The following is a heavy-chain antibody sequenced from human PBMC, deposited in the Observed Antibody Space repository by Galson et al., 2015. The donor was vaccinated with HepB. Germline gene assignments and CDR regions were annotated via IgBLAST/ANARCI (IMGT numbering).Heavy chain of an antibody. Sequence: SVKVSCKASGGTFSSYAISWVRQAPGQGLEWMGGIIPILGIANYAQKFQGRVTITADKSTSTAYMELSSLRSEDTAVYYCARVAAAAVQGSYYYYMDVWGKGTTVTVSS. CDR1: GGTFSSYA. CDR2: IIPILGIA. V-gene: IGHV1-69*10. D-gene: IGHD6-13*01. CDR3: ARVAAAAVQGSYYYYMDV. J-gene: IGHJ6*03.